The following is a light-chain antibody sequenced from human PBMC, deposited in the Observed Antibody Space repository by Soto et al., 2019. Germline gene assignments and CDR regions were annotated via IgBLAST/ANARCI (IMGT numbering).Light chain of an antibody. V-gene: IGKV1-39*01. J-gene: IGKJ1*01. Sequence: DIQMTQSPSSLSASVGDRVTITCRASQSISSYLNWYQQKPGNAPKLLIYAASSLQSGVPSRFSGSGSGTEFTLTVSSLQPEDFSTYYCQQSYSTPRTFGQGTKVEIK. CDR2: AAS. CDR3: QQSYSTPRT. CDR1: QSISSY.